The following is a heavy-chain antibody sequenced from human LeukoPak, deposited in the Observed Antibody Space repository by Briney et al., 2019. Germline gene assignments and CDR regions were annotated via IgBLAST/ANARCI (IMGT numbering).Heavy chain of an antibody. J-gene: IGHJ4*02. Sequence: PGGSLRLSCAASGFTFGDAWMNWVRQVPGQGLEWVANIKQDGSEKFYVASVKGRFTISRDNGKSSLYLQMNSLRAKDTALYYCATSYDMGWLIGYWGQGTLVTVSS. D-gene: IGHD3/OR15-3a*01. V-gene: IGHV3-7*03. CDR2: IKQDGSEK. CDR3: ATSYDMGWLIGY. CDR1: GFTFGDAW.